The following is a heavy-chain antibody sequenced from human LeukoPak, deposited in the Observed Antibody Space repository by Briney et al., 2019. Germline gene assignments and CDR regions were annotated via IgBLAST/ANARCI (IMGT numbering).Heavy chain of an antibody. Sequence: GGSLRLSCAASGFTVSSNYMSWVRQAPGKGLEWVSVIYSGGSTYYADSVKGRFTISRDNSKNTLYLQMNSLRAEDTAVYYCARGARVVVVAAPPDYWGQGTLVTVSS. J-gene: IGHJ4*02. CDR1: GFTVSSNY. D-gene: IGHD2-15*01. V-gene: IGHV3-66*01. CDR3: ARGARVVVVAAPPDY. CDR2: IYSGGST.